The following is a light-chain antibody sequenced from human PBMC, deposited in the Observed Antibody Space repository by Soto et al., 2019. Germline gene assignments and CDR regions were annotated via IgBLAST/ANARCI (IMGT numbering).Light chain of an antibody. Sequence: QSALTQPASVSGSPGQSITISCTGTSSDVGAYNYVSWYQQHPGKAPKLMIYDVSHRPSGVSHRFSGSKPGNTASLTISGLQAEDEADYYCGSYTTSSNYVFGTGTKVTVL. J-gene: IGLJ1*01. CDR2: DVS. CDR1: SSDVGAYNY. V-gene: IGLV2-14*01. CDR3: GSYTTSSNYV.